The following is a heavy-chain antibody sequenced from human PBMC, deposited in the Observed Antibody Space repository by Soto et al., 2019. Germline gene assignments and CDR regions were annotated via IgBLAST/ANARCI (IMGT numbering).Heavy chain of an antibody. V-gene: IGHV4-59*01. CDR2: IFPSGST. CDR1: GASISSYY. CDR3: ARDQNGSPHFDY. D-gene: IGHD1-26*01. Sequence: QVQLQESGPGLVKPSETLSLTCTVSGASISSYYWSWIRQPPGKGLEWVGFIFPSGSTNCNPSLKSRGTFSVDTSKNQFSLKLTSVTAAETAVYYCARDQNGSPHFDYWGQGILITVSS. J-gene: IGHJ4*02.